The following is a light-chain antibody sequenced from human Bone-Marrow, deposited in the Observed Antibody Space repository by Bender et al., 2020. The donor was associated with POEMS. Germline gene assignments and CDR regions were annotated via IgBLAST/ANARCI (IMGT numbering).Light chain of an antibody. Sequence: QSVLTQPPSASGTPGQRVTISCSGSSSNIGTNPVNWYQQLPGTAPKLLIYITNQRPSGVPDRCSGSKSGTSASLAISGLQSEDEADYYCAAWEDSLNGWVFGGGTKLTVL. J-gene: IGLJ3*02. CDR2: ITN. V-gene: IGLV1-44*01. CDR3: AAWEDSLNGWV. CDR1: SSNIGTNP.